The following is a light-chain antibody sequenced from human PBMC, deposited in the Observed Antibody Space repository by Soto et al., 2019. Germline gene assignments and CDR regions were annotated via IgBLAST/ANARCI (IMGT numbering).Light chain of an antibody. Sequence: QSVLTQPASVSGSPGQSITISCSGTPSDIGAYNYVSWYQHLPGKAPKVIIYDVTNRPAGVSSRFSGSKSGTTASLTISGLQAEDEANSSCCSYTISSTLMIFCGGPKVTVL. CDR3: CSYTISSTLMI. CDR2: DVT. V-gene: IGLV2-14*03. J-gene: IGLJ2*01. CDR1: PSDIGAYNY.